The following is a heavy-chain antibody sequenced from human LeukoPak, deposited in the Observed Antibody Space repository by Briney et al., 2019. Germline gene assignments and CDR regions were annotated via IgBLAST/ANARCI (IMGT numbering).Heavy chain of an antibody. D-gene: IGHD6-13*01. CDR1: GGTFSSYA. CDR3: ARDRSSSWYWASDY. V-gene: IGHV1-69*05. J-gene: IGHJ4*02. CDR2: IIPIFGTA. Sequence: ASVKVSCKASGGTFSSYAISWVRQAPGQGLEWMGGIIPIFGTANYAQKLQGRVTMTTDTSTSTAYMELRSLRSDDTAVYYCARDRSSSWYWASDYWGQGTLVTVSS.